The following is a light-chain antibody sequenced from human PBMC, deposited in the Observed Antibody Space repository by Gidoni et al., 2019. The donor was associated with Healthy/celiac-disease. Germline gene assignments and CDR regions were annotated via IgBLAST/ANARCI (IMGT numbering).Light chain of an antibody. CDR3: QQYDNLPT. CDR2: DAS. V-gene: IGKV1-33*01. CDR1: QDISNY. J-gene: IGKJ3*01. Sequence: DIQMPQSPSSLSASVGDRVTITCQAIQDISNYLNGYQQKPGKAPKLLIYDASNLETGVPSRFSGSGSGTDFTFTISSLQPEDIATYYCQQYDNLPTFGPGTKVDIK.